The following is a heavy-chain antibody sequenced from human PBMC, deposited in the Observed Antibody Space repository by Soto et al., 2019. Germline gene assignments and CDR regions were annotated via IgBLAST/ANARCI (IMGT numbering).Heavy chain of an antibody. CDR2: ISYDGSNK. D-gene: IGHD6-6*01. V-gene: IGHV3-30-3*01. CDR1: GFTFSSYA. J-gene: IGHJ6*02. Sequence: PGGSLRLSCAASGFTFSSYAMHWVRQAPGKGLEWVAVISYDGSNKYYADSVKGRFTISRDNSKNTLYLQMNSLRAEDTAVYYCARDLVEQLVRPYYYYYGMDVWGQGTTVTVSS. CDR3: ARDLVEQLVRPYYYYYGMDV.